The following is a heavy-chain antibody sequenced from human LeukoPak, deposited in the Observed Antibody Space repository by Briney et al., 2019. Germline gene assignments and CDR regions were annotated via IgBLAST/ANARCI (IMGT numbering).Heavy chain of an antibody. CDR2: IGIDSGNT. V-gene: IGHV3-48*01. CDR3: ARETVAGNYYYYYMDV. J-gene: IGHJ6*03. CDR1: GFTFSDYS. D-gene: IGHD6-19*01. Sequence: PGGSLRLSCAASGFTFSDYSMNWVRQAPGKGLEWISYIGIDSGNTNYADSVKGRFTISGDKAKNSLYLQMNSLRVEDTAVYYCARETVAGNYYYYYMDVWGKGTTVTVSS.